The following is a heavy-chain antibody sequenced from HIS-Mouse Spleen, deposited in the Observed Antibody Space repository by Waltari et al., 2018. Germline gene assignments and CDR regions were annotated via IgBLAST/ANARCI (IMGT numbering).Heavy chain of an antibody. CDR2: IYHSGST. CDR1: GGSISSGGYS. V-gene: IGHV4-30-2*01. Sequence: QLQLQESGSGLVKPSQTLSLTCAVPGGSISSGGYSWSWIRQPPGKGLEWIGYIYHSGSTYYNPSLKSRVTISVDRSKNQFSLKLSSVTAADTAVYYCASHYGSGSRPVDYWGQGTLVTVSS. J-gene: IGHJ4*02. D-gene: IGHD3-10*01. CDR3: ASHYGSGSRPVDY.